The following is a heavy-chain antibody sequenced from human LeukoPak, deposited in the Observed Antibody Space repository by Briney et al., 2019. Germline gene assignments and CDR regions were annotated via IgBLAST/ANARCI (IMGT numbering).Heavy chain of an antibody. V-gene: IGHV4-30-2*01. CDR3: ASSHCGGDCFSSVAFDF. CDR1: NGTVGSGGYS. D-gene: IGHD2-21*02. Sequence: PSETLSLTSTVSNGTVGSGGYSWSWIRQPPGKGLEWIGYVYHSGATYYNPSLKSRISIPMDRSKNHFSLRLRSVTAADTAVYFCASSHCGGDCFSSVAFDFWGHGTMVTVSS. J-gene: IGHJ3*01. CDR2: VYHSGAT.